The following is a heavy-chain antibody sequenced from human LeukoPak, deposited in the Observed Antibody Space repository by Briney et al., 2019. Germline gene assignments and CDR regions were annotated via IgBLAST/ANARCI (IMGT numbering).Heavy chain of an antibody. CDR1: GGSISTFY. CDR3: ARDRELGS. Sequence: SETLSLTCTVSGGSISTFYWNWIRQPPGKGLEWIGYIYNSGSTNYNPSLKSRVTISVDTSKNQFSLKLTSVTAADTAVYYCARDRELGSWGQGTLVTVSS. CDR2: IYNSGST. J-gene: IGHJ5*02. V-gene: IGHV4-59*01. D-gene: IGHD3-16*01.